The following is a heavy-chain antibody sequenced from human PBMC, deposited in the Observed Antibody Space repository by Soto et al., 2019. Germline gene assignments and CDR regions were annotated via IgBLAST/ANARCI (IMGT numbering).Heavy chain of an antibody. J-gene: IGHJ4*02. CDR2: ISDDGSKE. D-gene: IGHD1-26*01. CDR1: GFTFSSYG. V-gene: IGHV3-30*18. Sequence: QVQLVESGGGVVQPGRSLRLSCAASGFTFSSYGMHWVRQAPGNGLEWMAVISDDGSKEYYIDSVKGRFTISRDNSKNTLYLQMNSLRAEDTAVYYCAKDIYSWNYHLGADYWGQGTLVTVSS. CDR3: AKDIYSWNYHLGADY.